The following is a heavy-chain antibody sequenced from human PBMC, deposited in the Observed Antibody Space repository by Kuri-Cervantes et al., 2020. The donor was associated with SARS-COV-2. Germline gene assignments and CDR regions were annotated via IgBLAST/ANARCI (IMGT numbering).Heavy chain of an antibody. CDR3: ARDHAGSGDCFDY. V-gene: IGHV3-7*01. J-gene: IGHJ4*02. CDR1: GFTFSSYW. Sequence: GESLKISCAASGFTFSSYWMSWVRQAPGKGLEWVANIKQDGSEKYYVDSVKGRFTISRDNAKNSLYLQMNSLRAEDSAVYYCARDHAGSGDCFDYWGQGTLVTSSS. D-gene: IGHD2-8*02. CDR2: IKQDGSEK.